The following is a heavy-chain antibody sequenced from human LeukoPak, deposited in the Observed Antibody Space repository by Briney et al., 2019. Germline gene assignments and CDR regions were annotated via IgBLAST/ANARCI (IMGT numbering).Heavy chain of an antibody. J-gene: IGHJ4*02. CDR1: GGSISNYY. D-gene: IGHD3-10*01. Sequence: SETPSLTCTVSGGSISNYYWNWIRQSPGEGLEWIGYIYYSGSTSYKPSLESRVTISVDTSRNQFSLTLSSVTAADTAVYYCARSDNYGSGTFSPFDYWGQGTLVTVSS. V-gene: IGHV4-59*08. CDR3: ARSDNYGSGTFSPFDY. CDR2: IYYSGST.